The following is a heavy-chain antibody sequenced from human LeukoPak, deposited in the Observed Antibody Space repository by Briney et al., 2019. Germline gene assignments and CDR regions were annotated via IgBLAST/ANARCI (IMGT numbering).Heavy chain of an antibody. CDR1: GGSISSGSYY. V-gene: IGHV4-61*01. CDR2: IYYSGST. Sequence: SETLSLTCTVSGGSISSGSYYWSWIRQHPGKGLEWIGYIYYSGSTYYNPSLKSRVTISVDTSKNQFSLKLSSVTAADTAVYYCARGGLRDFWSGYYANAFDIWGQGTMVTVSS. D-gene: IGHD3-3*01. CDR3: ARGGLRDFWSGYYANAFDI. J-gene: IGHJ3*02.